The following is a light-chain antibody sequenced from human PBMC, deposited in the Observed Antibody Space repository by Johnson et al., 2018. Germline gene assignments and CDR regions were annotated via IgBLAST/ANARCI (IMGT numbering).Light chain of an antibody. CDR3: GTSDSSLRTGNF. Sequence: QSVLTQPPSVSAAPGQKVTISCSGSSSNIGNNYVSWYQQLPGTAPKLLIYENNKRPSGIPDRFSGSKSGTSATMGITGLQTGDGADYYWGTSDSSLRTGNFFVTGIKVTVL. J-gene: IGLJ1*01. V-gene: IGLV1-51*02. CDR2: ENN. CDR1: SSNIGNNY.